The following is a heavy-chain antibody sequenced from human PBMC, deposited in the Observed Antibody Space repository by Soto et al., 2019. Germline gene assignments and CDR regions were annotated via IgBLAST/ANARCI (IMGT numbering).Heavy chain of an antibody. CDR1: GYSFTSYW. V-gene: IGHV5-51*01. CDR3: AGQVDDSSGYFYYFDY. CDR2: IYPGDSDT. D-gene: IGHD3-22*01. J-gene: IGHJ4*02. Sequence: GESLKISCKGSGYSFTSYWIGWVRQMPGKGLEWMGIIYPGDSDTRYSPSFQGQFTISTDKSISTAYLQWSSLNASDTAMYYCAGQVDDSSGYFYYFDYWGQGTLVTVSS.